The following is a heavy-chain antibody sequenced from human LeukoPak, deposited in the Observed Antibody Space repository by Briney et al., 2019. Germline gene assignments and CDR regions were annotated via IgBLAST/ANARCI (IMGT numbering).Heavy chain of an antibody. Sequence: GGSLRLSCAASGFTFSSYGMHWVRHAPGKGLVWVSRIKSDGRSTTYADSVKGRFTISRDNAKDTLYLQMNSLRAEDTAVYYCARGGRPPEALGDAFNIWGQGTMVTVSS. CDR2: IKSDGRST. CDR3: ARGGRPPEALGDAFNI. J-gene: IGHJ3*02. D-gene: IGHD1-14*01. V-gene: IGHV3-74*01. CDR1: GFTFSSYG.